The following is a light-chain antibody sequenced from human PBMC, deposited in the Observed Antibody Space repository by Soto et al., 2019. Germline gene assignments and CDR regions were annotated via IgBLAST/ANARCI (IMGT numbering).Light chain of an antibody. CDR2: GAS. CDR1: QSVSSSY. J-gene: IGKJ1*01. Sequence: EIVLTQSPGTLSLSPGERATLSCRASQSVSSSYLAWYQQKPGQAPRLLIYGASSRATGIPDRFSSSGSGTDFTLTISRLEPEDFAVYYCQQYNTYWTFGQGTKVEIK. V-gene: IGKV3-20*01. CDR3: QQYNTYWT.